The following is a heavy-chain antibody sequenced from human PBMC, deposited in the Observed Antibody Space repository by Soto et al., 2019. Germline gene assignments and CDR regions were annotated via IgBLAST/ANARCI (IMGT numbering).Heavy chain of an antibody. CDR2: IYPGESDT. CDR3: ARGKVGATYFDH. Sequence: GESLKISCKGSGYSFTTYWIGWVRQMPGKGLEWMGNIYPGESDTRNSPSFQGQVTISVDKSINTAYLQWSSLKASDTAMYYCARGKVGATYFDHWGQGILVTVS. V-gene: IGHV5-51*01. D-gene: IGHD1-26*01. J-gene: IGHJ4*02. CDR1: GYSFTTYW.